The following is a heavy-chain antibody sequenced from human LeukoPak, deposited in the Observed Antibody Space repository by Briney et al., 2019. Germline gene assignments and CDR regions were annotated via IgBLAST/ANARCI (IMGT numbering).Heavy chain of an antibody. CDR2: FDPEDGET. CDR1: GYTLTELS. Sequence: ASVKVSCKVSGYTLTELSMNWVRQAPGKGLEWMGGFDPEDGETIYAQKFQGRVTMTEDTSTDTAYMELSSLRSEDTAVYCCATGNVVPAHYGTDVWGQGTTVTVSS. V-gene: IGHV1-24*01. J-gene: IGHJ6*02. CDR3: ATGNVVPAHYGTDV. D-gene: IGHD2-2*01.